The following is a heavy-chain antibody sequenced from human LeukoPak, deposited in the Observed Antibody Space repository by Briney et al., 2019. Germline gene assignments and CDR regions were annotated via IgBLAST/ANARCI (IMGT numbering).Heavy chain of an antibody. CDR1: GFVFDDYA. CDR3: VKDTSPTYYGYFDS. J-gene: IGHJ4*02. V-gene: IGHV3-43D*03. D-gene: IGHD3-10*01. Sequence: GGSLRLSCEPSGFVFDDYAMHWIRQAPGRGLEWVSVISWSGGTSYADSVKGRFTVSRDNTKNSLFLHMNSLRPNDTALYYCVKDTSPTYYGYFDSWGQGTLVTVSS. CDR2: ISWSGGT.